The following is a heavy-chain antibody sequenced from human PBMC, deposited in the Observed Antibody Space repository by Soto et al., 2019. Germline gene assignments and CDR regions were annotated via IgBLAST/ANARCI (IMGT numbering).Heavy chain of an antibody. Sequence: QVQLVQSGAEVKKPGASVKVSCKASGYTFTSYDISWVRQATGQGLEWMGWMNPTSGDTGYAQKFQGSLTMTRNTSITPAYMELSSRRSEDTAIYYCARGFIPGTVVYWGQGTLATVSS. CDR3: ARGFIPGTVVY. D-gene: IGHD2-21*01. J-gene: IGHJ4*02. CDR1: GYTFTSYD. V-gene: IGHV1-8*01. CDR2: MNPTSGDT.